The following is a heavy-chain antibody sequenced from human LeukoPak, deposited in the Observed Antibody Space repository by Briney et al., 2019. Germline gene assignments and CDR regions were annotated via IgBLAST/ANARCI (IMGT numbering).Heavy chain of an antibody. V-gene: IGHV3-21*01. CDR3: AREPFWSGYYSNLHFDY. CDR2: ISSSSKYI. Sequence: PGGSLRLSCAASGFTFSSNAMSWVRQAPGKGLEWVSSISSSSKYIYYADSVKGRFTISRDNAKNSLYLQMNSLRAEDTAVYYCAREPFWSGYYSNLHFDYWGQGTLVTVSS. J-gene: IGHJ4*02. D-gene: IGHD3-3*01. CDR1: GFTFSSNA.